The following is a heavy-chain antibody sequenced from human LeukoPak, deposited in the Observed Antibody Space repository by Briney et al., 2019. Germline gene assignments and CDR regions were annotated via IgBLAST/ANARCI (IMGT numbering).Heavy chain of an antibody. CDR1: GGSISSYY. CDR3: ARVXXTGINWFDP. J-gene: IGHJ5*02. Sequence: PSETLSLTCTVSGGSISSYYWSWIRQPAGKGLEWIGRIYTSGSTNYNPSLKSRVTISVDKSKNQFSLKLSSVTAADTAVYYCARVXXTGINWFDPWGQGTLVTVSS. V-gene: IGHV4-4*07. CDR2: IYTSGST. D-gene: IGHD1-20*01.